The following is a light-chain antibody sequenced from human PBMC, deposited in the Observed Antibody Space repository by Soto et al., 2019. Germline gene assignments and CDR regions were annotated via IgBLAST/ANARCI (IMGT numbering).Light chain of an antibody. CDR2: GVS. CDR3: QQYNDWPLT. Sequence: EIVMTQSPVTLSVSPGERATLSCRASQSVSTNSAWYQQKPGQSPRLLIYGVSTRANGVPARFSGSGSGSEFILTISSLQSEDFAVYHCQQYNDWPLTFGGGTKVEIK. CDR1: QSVSTN. J-gene: IGKJ4*01. V-gene: IGKV3-15*01.